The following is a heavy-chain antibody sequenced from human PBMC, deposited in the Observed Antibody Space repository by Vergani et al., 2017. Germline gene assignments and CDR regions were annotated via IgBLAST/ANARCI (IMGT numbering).Heavy chain of an antibody. D-gene: IGHD2-2*01. J-gene: IGHJ1*01. Sequence: EVQLVQSGAEVNKPGESLKISCKGSGYSVTSYWIGWVRQMPGKGLEWMGIIYPGDSDTSDSPSFQGLVTSSADKSISTAYQQWSSRKASDTAMYYCAGGVVVVPFAPAEYFQHWGQGTLVTVSS. V-gene: IGHV5-51*03. CDR2: IYPGDSDT. CDR1: GYSVTSYW. CDR3: AGGVVVVPFAPAEYFQH.